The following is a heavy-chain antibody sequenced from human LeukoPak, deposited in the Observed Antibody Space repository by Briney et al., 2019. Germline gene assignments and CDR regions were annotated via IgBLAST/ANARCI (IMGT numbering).Heavy chain of an antibody. CDR1: GFTFDDYA. CDR3: AKATTEEYFQH. J-gene: IGHJ1*01. V-gene: IGHV3-9*01. D-gene: IGHD4-17*01. CDR2: ISWNSGSI. Sequence: GGSLRLSCAASGFTFDDYAMHWVRQAPGKGLEWVSGISWNSGSIGHADSVKGRFTISRGNAKNSLYLQMNSLRAEDTALYYCAKATTEEYFQHWGQGTLVTVSS.